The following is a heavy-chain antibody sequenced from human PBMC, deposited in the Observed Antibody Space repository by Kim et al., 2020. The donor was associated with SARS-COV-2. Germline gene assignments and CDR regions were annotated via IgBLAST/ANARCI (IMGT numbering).Heavy chain of an antibody. CDR2: ISSSSSYI. Sequence: GGSLRLSCAASGFTFSSYSMNWVRQAPGKGLEWVSSISSSSSYIYYADSVKGRFTISRDNAKNSLYLQMNSLRAEDTAVYYCARDRSWFGGNQDYWGQGTLVTVSS. D-gene: IGHD3-10*01. J-gene: IGHJ4*02. CDR3: ARDRSWFGGNQDY. V-gene: IGHV3-21*01. CDR1: GFTFSSYS.